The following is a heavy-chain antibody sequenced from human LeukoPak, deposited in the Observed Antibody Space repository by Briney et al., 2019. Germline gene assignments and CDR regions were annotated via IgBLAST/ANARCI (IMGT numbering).Heavy chain of an antibody. J-gene: IGHJ5*02. V-gene: IGHV3-33*01. CDR2: IWYDGSNK. CDR1: GFTFSSFG. CDR3: ARMVGAMIENWFDP. D-gene: IGHD3-22*01. Sequence: GGSLRLSCAASGFTFSSFGMHWVRQAPGKGLEWVAVIWYDGSNKYYAESVKGRFTIPRDNSKNTLYLQMNSLRAEDTAVYYCARMVGAMIENWFDPWGQGTLVTVSS.